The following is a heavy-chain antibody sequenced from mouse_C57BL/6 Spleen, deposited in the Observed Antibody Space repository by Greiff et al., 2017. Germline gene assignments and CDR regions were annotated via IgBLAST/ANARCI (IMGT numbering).Heavy chain of an antibody. CDR2: IHPNSGST. J-gene: IGHJ4*01. CDR1: GYTFTSYW. D-gene: IGHD2-10*02. V-gene: IGHV1-64*01. CDR3: TYGNRYAMDY. Sequence: QVQLQQPGAELVKPGASVKLSCKASGYTFTSYWMHWVKQRPGQGLEWIGMIHPNSGSTNYNEKFKSKATLTVDKSSSTAYMQLSSLTSEDSAFYYCTYGNRYAMDYGGQGTSVTVSA.